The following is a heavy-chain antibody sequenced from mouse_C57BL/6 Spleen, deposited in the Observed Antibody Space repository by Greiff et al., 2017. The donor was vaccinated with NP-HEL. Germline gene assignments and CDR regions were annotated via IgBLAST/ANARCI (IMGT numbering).Heavy chain of an antibody. CDR3: ARRDDYDVSRFAY. CDR1: GYTFTSYW. V-gene: IGHV1-72*01. D-gene: IGHD2-4*01. Sequence: QVQLQQSGAELVKPGASVKLSCKASGYTFTSYWMHWVQQRPGRGLEWIGRIDPSSGGTKYTEKLKSKATLSVDNPTSTLYMQLSSLTSEDSAGYNCARRDDYDVSRFAYWGQGTLVTVSA. J-gene: IGHJ3*01. CDR2: IDPSSGGT.